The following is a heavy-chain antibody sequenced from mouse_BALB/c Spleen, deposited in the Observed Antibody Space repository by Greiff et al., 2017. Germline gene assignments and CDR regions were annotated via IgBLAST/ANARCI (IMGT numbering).Heavy chain of an antibody. CDR1: GYTFTDYW. V-gene: IGHV1-69*01. CDR2: IDTSDSYT. CDR3: ARRYGKRKYYAMAY. Sequence: QVQLQQPGAELVMPGASVKMSCKASGYTFTDYWMHWVKQRPGQGLEWIGAIDTSDSYTSYNQKFKGKATLTVDESSSTAYMQLSSLTSEDSAVDYCARRYGKRKYYAMAYWGQGTSVTVSA. D-gene: IGHD2-1*01. J-gene: IGHJ4*01.